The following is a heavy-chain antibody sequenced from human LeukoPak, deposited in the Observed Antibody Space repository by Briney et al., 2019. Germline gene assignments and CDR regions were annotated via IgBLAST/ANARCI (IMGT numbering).Heavy chain of an antibody. D-gene: IGHD2/OR15-2a*01. Sequence: GGSLRLSCAASGFTFSSYAMHWVRQAPGKGLEWVAVISYDGSNKYYADSVKGRFTISRDNANNSLYLQMNSLRAEDTALYYCARGSNFHNYWGQGTLVTVSS. CDR3: ARGSNFHNY. CDR1: GFTFSSYA. V-gene: IGHV3-30*04. CDR2: ISYDGSNK. J-gene: IGHJ4*02.